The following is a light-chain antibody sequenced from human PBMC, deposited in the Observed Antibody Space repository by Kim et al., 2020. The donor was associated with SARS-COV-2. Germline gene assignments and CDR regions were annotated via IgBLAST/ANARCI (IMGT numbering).Light chain of an antibody. V-gene: IGLV3-1*01. CDR2: QDS. CDR3: QAWDSSTGV. J-gene: IGLJ3*02. CDR1: NLGDKY. Sequence: SVSPGQTASIPCSGDNLGDKYACWYQQKPGQSPVLVIYQDSKRPSGIPERFSGSNSGNTATLTISGTQAMDEADYYCQAWDSSTGVFGGGTQLTVL.